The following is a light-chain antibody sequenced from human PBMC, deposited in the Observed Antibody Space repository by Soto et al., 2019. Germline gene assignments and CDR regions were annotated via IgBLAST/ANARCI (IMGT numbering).Light chain of an antibody. J-gene: IGLJ1*01. CDR3: SSYTTSSTIV. Sequence: QSVLTQPASVSGSPGQSITISCTGTSSDVGGFKFVSWYQQPPGKAPKLMIYDVSHRPSGVSNRFSGSKSGNTASLTISGLQAEDEGDYYCSSYTTSSTIVFGTGTKLTVL. V-gene: IGLV2-14*01. CDR2: DVS. CDR1: SSDVGGFKF.